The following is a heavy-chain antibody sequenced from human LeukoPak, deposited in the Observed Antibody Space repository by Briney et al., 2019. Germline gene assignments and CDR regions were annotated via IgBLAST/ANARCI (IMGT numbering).Heavy chain of an antibody. CDR1: GFTFSSYA. V-gene: IGHV3-23*01. CDR3: AKVTTMVRGVIITLDPFDY. D-gene: IGHD3-10*01. CDR2: ISGSGGST. J-gene: IGHJ4*02. Sequence: PGGSLRLSCAASGFTFSSYAMSWVRQAPGKGLEWVSAISGSGGSTYYADSVKGRFTISRDNSKNTLYLQMNSLRAEDTAVYYCAKVTTMVRGVIITLDPFDYWGQGTLVTVSS.